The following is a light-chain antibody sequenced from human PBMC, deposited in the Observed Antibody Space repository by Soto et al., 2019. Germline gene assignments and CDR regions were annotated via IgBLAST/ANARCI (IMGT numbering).Light chain of an antibody. CDR2: RNS. CDR3: AAWDDSLSGVV. Sequence: QSVLTQPPSASGTPGQRVTISCSGSSSNIGSNYVYWYQQLPGTVPQLLIYRNSERPSXVPDRFSGSKSGTSASLAISGLXXXXXXXXYCAAWDDSLSGVVFGGGTKLTVL. V-gene: IGLV1-47*01. J-gene: IGLJ2*01. CDR1: SSNIGSNY.